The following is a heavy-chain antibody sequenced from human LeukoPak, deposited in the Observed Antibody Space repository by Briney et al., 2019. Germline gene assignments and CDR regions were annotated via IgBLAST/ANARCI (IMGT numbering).Heavy chain of an antibody. V-gene: IGHV4-39*01. Sequence: SETLSLTCTASGGSISSSSYYWGWIRQPPGKGLEWIGSIYYSGSTYYNPSLKSRVTISVDTSKNQSSLKLSSVTAADTAVYYCARQEDWTAWHWGQGTLVTVSS. J-gene: IGHJ4*02. CDR3: ARQEDWTAWH. D-gene: IGHD3/OR15-3a*01. CDR1: GGSISSSSYY. CDR2: IYYSGST.